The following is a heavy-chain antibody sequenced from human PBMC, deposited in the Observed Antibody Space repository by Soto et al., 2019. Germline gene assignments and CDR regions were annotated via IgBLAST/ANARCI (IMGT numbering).Heavy chain of an antibody. CDR2: INHSGST. V-gene: IGHV4-34*01. CDR1: GGSFSGYY. J-gene: IGHJ4*02. CDR3: ASSLLTPFDY. D-gene: IGHD7-27*01. Sequence: PSETLSLTCAVYGGSFSGYYWSWIRQPPGKGLEWIGEINHSGSTNYNPSLKSRVTISVDTSKNQFSLKLSSVTAADTAVYYCASSLLTPFDYWGQGALVTVSS.